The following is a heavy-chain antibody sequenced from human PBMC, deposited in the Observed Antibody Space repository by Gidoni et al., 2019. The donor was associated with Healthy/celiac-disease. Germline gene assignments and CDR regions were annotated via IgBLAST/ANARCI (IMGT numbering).Heavy chain of an antibody. CDR3: ARGHFWSGYYRSNYFDY. J-gene: IGHJ4*02. CDR1: GGPSSSYY. D-gene: IGHD3-3*02. Sequence: QVQLQESGPGLVPPSETLSLTCTDAGGPSSSYYWCWIRQHPGKGLEWIGYIYYSGDTNYNPSLKSRVTISVDTAKNQFALKLSSVTAADTAVYYWARGHFWSGYYRSNYFDYWGQGTLVTVSS. V-gene: IGHV4-59*01. CDR2: IYYSGDT.